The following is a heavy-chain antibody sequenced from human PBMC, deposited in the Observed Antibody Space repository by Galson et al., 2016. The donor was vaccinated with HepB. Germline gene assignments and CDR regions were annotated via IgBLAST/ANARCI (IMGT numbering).Heavy chain of an antibody. Sequence: SVKVSCKASGNTFTGHYMHWVRQAPGQGLEWMGWINPKSGDTNYAQTFQGRVTMTRDTSISTAYMELRRLTPDDTAVYYCARETGGRYYDSSGYYNYYSWFHSWGQGTLLTVPS. CDR2: INPKSGDT. CDR3: ARETGGRYYDSSGYYNYYSWFHS. J-gene: IGHJ5*01. V-gene: IGHV1-2*02. CDR1: GNTFTGHY. D-gene: IGHD3-22*01.